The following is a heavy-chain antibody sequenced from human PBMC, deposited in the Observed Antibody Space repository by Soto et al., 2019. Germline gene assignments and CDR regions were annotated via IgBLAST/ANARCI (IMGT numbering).Heavy chain of an antibody. CDR2: ISAYNGNT. Sequence: ASVKVSCKASGYTFTSYGISWVRQAPGQGLEWMGWISAYNGNTNYAQKLQGRVTMTTDTSTSTAYMELRSLRSDDTAVFYCAGTGYCSSSSCFYYYYGMDVWGQGTTVTVSS. J-gene: IGHJ6*02. CDR1: GYTFTSYG. V-gene: IGHV1-18*01. CDR3: AGTGYCSSSSCFYYYYGMDV. D-gene: IGHD2-2*01.